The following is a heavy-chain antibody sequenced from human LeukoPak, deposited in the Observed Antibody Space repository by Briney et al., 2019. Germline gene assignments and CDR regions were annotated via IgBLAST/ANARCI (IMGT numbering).Heavy chain of an antibody. CDR3: ARDSTYYDFRSGYLNWFEP. CDR1: GFNITTYA. CDR2: IKQDGSEK. D-gene: IGHD3-3*01. V-gene: IGHV3-7*01. J-gene: IGHJ5*02. Sequence: PGGSLRLSCAASGFNITTYAVIWVRQAPGKGLEWVANIKQDGSEKYCVDSVKGRFTISIDNDKNSLYLQMNSLRAEDMAVYYCARDSTYYDFRSGYLNWFEPGGQGTLVTVSS.